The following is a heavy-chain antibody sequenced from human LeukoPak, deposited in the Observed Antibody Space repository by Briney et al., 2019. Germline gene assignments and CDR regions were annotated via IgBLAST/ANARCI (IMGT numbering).Heavy chain of an antibody. D-gene: IGHD3-22*01. CDR1: GGSFSGYY. Sequence: SETLSLTCAVYGGSFSGYYWSWIRQTPGKGLVWIGEINHSGSTNYNPSLKSRVTISVDTSKQQFSLKLSSVTAADTAVYYCARDYDSSGYYPFYWGQGTPVTVSS. V-gene: IGHV4-34*01. CDR3: ARDYDSSGYYPFY. CDR2: INHSGST. J-gene: IGHJ4*02.